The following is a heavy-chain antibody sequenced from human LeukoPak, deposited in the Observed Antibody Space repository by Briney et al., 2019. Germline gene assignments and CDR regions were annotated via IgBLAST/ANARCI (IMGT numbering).Heavy chain of an antibody. CDR1: GDTFTAYF. J-gene: IGHJ5*02. CDR3: GRGNKSFDP. V-gene: IGHV1-2*02. CDR2: INPDTGGT. Sequence: ASVKVSCKTSGDTFTAYFMHWVRQAPGQGLEWMGWINPDTGGTNYAPKFQGRVTMIKDTSTNSAYMELNKLTSDDTAVYYCGRGNKSFDPWGQGTLVTVSS.